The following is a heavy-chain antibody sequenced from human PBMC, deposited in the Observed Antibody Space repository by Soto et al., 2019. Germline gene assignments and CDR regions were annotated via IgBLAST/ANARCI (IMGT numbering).Heavy chain of an antibody. CDR2: MNPNSGNT. D-gene: IGHD2-15*01. J-gene: IGHJ4*02. V-gene: IGHV1-8*01. CDR3: ARENCSGGSCYTDY. Sequence: QVQLVQSGAEVKKPGASVKVSCKASGYTFTSYDINWVRQATGQGLEWMGWMNPNSGNTGYAQKFQGRVTMTRNTSISTAYMELSSLISEDTAVYYCARENCSGGSCYTDYWGQGTLVTVSS. CDR1: GYTFTSYD.